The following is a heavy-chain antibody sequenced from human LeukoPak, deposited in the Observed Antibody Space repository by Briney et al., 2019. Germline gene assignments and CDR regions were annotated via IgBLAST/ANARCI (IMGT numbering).Heavy chain of an antibody. CDR1: GISFNNYG. Sequence: GGSLRLSCAASGISFNNYGMSWVRQAPGKGLEWVSSISNGGHHTYYADSVRGRFTISRDNSKNTLYLQMDSLRAEDTAVYYCAKATDIVATTYFDYWGQGTLVTVSS. CDR3: AKATDIVATTYFDY. V-gene: IGHV3-23*01. D-gene: IGHD5-12*01. CDR2: ISNGGHHT. J-gene: IGHJ4*02.